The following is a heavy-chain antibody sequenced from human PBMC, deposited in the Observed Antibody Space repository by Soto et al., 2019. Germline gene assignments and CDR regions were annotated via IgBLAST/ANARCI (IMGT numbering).Heavy chain of an antibody. CDR3: ARKPVAGLSYYYYYMDV. V-gene: IGHV4-39*01. CDR2: IYYSGST. J-gene: IGHJ6*03. CDR1: GGSISSSSYY. D-gene: IGHD6-19*01. Sequence: SETLSLTCTVSGGSISSSSYYWGWIRQPPGKGLEWIGSIYYSGSTYYNPSLKSRVTISVDTSKNQFSLKLSSVTAADTAVYYCARKPVAGLSYYYYYMDVWGKGTTVTVSS.